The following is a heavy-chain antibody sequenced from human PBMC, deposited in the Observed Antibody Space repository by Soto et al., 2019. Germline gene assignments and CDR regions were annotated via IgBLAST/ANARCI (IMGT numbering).Heavy chain of an antibody. CDR3: AGEQWLATSDAFDI. Sequence: ASVKVSCKASGYTFTGYYMHWVRQAPGQGLEWMGWINPNSGGTNYAQKFQGRVTMTRDTSISTAYMELSRLRSDDTAVYYCAGEQWLATSDAFDIWGQGTMVTVSS. CDR2: INPNSGGT. V-gene: IGHV1-2*02. CDR1: GYTFTGYY. J-gene: IGHJ3*02. D-gene: IGHD6-19*01.